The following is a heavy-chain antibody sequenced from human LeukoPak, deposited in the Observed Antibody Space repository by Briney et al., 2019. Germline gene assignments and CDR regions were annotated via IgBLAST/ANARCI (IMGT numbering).Heavy chain of an antibody. CDR1: GFTFSTFG. CDR3: AKGSSSSAYYNYGLDV. Sequence: RSGGSLRLSCAASGFTFSTFGMHWVRQAPGKGLDWVALISYDGSIKYYADSVKGRFTISRDNSKNTLYLQMNSLRDEDTAVYYCAKGSSSSAYYNYGLDVWGQGTTVTVSS. CDR2: ISYDGSIK. J-gene: IGHJ6*02. V-gene: IGHV3-30*18. D-gene: IGHD6-6*01.